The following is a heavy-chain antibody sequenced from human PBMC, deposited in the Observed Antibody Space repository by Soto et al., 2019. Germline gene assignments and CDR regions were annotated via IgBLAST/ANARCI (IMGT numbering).Heavy chain of an antibody. V-gene: IGHV3-30-3*01. D-gene: IGHD5-12*01. CDR3: ARGCGYTTKKLDY. CDR1: GFTFSSYA. CDR2: ISYDGSNK. Sequence: QVQLVESGGGVVQPGRSLRLSCAASGFTFSSYAMHWVRQAPGKGLEWVAVISYDGSNKYYADSVKGRFTISRDNSKNTLYLQMNSLRAEDTAVYYCARGCGYTTKKLDYWGQGTLVTVSS. J-gene: IGHJ4*02.